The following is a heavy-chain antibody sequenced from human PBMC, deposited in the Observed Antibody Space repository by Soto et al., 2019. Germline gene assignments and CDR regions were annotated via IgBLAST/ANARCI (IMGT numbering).Heavy chain of an antibody. Sequence: EVQLVESGGGLVKPGGSLRLSCAASGFTFSSYSMNWVRQAPGKGLEWVSSISSSSSYIYYADSVKGRFTISRDNAKNSLYVQMNSLRAEDTAVYYCERESSITIFGVVPPFGVAFGIWGQGTMVTVSS. CDR1: GFTFSSYS. J-gene: IGHJ3*02. CDR2: ISSSSSYI. D-gene: IGHD3-3*01. CDR3: ERESSITIFGVVPPFGVAFGI. V-gene: IGHV3-21*01.